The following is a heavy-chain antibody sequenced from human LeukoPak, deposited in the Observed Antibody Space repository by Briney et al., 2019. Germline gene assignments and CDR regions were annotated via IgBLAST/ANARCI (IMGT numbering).Heavy chain of an antibody. J-gene: IGHJ4*02. V-gene: IGHV4-59*11. D-gene: IGHD3-22*01. Sequence: PSETLSLTCTVSGGSISSHYWSWIRQPPGKGLEWIGYIYYSGSTNYNPSLKSRVTISVDTSKNQFSLKLSSVTAADTAVYYCARELIHDSSGPKFDYWGQGTLVTVSS. CDR2: IYYSGST. CDR1: GGSISSHY. CDR3: ARELIHDSSGPKFDY.